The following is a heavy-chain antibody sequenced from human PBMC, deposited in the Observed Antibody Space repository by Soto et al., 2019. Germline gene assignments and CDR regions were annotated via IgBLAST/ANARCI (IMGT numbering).Heavy chain of an antibody. D-gene: IGHD2-2*01. J-gene: IGHJ6*02. V-gene: IGHV4-39*01. Sequence: QLQLQESGPGLVKPSETLSLTCTVSGGSISSSSYYWGWIRQPPGKGLEWIGSIYYSGSTYYNPSLKSRVTISVDTSKNQFSLKLSSVTAADTAVYYCARRQLVVVPAAPFYGMDVWGQGTTVTVSS. CDR1: GGSISSSSYY. CDR3: ARRQLVVVPAAPFYGMDV. CDR2: IYYSGST.